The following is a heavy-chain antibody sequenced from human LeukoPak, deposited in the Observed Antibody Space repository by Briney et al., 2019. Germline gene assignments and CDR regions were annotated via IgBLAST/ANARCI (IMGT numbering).Heavy chain of an antibody. CDR3: AKATSVTTLFDY. Sequence: GGSLRLSCAASGFTFSSYAMSWVRQAPGKGLEWVSAISGSGGSTYYADSVKGRFTISRDNSKNTLYLQMNSLRVEDTAVYYCAKATSVTTLFDYWGQGTMVTVSS. CDR2: ISGSGGST. CDR1: GFTFSSYA. V-gene: IGHV3-23*01. J-gene: IGHJ4*02. D-gene: IGHD4-17*01.